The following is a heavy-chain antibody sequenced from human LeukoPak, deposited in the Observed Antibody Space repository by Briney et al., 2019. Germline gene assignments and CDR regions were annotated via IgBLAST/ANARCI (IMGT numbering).Heavy chain of an antibody. CDR3: AKDMKWRSYDAFDI. CDR2: ISSSSSYI. J-gene: IGHJ3*02. Sequence: PGGSLRLSCAASGFTFSSYSMNWVRQAPGKGLEWVSSISSSSSYIYYADSVKGRFTISRDNAKNSLYLQMNSLRAEDTALYYCAKDMKWRSYDAFDIWGQGTMVTVSS. V-gene: IGHV3-21*04. CDR1: GFTFSSYS. D-gene: IGHD1-26*01.